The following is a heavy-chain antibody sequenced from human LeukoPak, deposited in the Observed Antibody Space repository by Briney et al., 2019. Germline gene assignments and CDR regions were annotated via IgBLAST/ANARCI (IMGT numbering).Heavy chain of an antibody. CDR2: IWYDGSNK. CDR1: GFTFSNYG. CDR3: ARGVTTPPGGFDI. V-gene: IGHV3-33*01. J-gene: IGHJ3*02. Sequence: QPGGSLRLSCAASGFTFSNYGIHWVRQAPGKGLEWVALIWYDGSNKYYADSVKGRFTISRDNSKNTLYLQMNSLRAEDTAVYYCARGVTTPPGGFDIWGQGTLVTVSS. D-gene: IGHD4-17*01.